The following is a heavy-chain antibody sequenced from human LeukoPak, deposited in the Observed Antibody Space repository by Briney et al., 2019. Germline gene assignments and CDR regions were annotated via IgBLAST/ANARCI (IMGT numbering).Heavy chain of an antibody. CDR2: IYHSGST. CDR3: ARSTVTRNNWFDP. Sequence: SETLSLTCAVSGYSISSGYYWGWTRPPPGKGLEWIGSIYHSGSTYYNPSLKSRVTISVDTSKNQFSLKLSSVTAADTAVYYCARSTVTRNNWFDPWGQGTLVTVSS. D-gene: IGHD4-11*01. V-gene: IGHV4-38-2*01. J-gene: IGHJ5*02. CDR1: GYSISSGYY.